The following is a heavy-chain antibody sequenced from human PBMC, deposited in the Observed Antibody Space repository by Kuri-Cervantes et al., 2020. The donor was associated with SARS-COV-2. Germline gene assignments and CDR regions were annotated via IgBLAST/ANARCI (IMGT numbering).Heavy chain of an antibody. CDR3: AKAGGYCCSTSCSQYGIPDY. V-gene: IGHV3-23*01. CDR2: ISGSGGST. Sequence: GGSLRLSCAASGFTFSSYAMSWVRQAPGKGLEWVSAISGSGGSTYYADSVKGRFTISRDNSKNTLYLQMNSLRAEDTAVYYCAKAGGYCCSTSCSQYGIPDYWGQGTLVTVSS. J-gene: IGHJ4*02. D-gene: IGHD2-2*01. CDR1: GFTFSSYA.